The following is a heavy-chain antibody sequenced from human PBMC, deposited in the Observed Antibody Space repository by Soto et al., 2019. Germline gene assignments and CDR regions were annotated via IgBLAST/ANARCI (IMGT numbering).Heavy chain of an antibody. D-gene: IGHD4-17*01. CDR1: EGTLNSYT. J-gene: IGHJ4*02. Sequence: QVQLVQSGAEVKKPGSSVRVSCKASEGTLNSYTISWVRQAPGQGLEWMGGIIPVFGTTDYAQKFQGRVTMTADQATATAYLDLFSLRSEGPAIYYCSISNSYGRGDFWGQGTLVTVSS. V-gene: IGHV1-69*01. CDR3: SISNSYGRGDF. CDR2: IIPVFGTT.